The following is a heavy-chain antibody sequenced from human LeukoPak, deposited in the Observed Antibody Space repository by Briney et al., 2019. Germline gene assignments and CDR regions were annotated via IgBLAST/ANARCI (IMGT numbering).Heavy chain of an antibody. D-gene: IGHD4-17*01. J-gene: IGHJ4*02. CDR3: ASNYGDYEGDFDY. Sequence: GESLKISCKGSGYSLTSYWISWVRQMPGKGLEWMGRIDPSDSYTNYSPSFQGHVTISADKSISTAYLQWSSLKASDTAMYYCASNYGDYEGDFDYWGQGTLVTVSS. CDR1: GYSLTSYW. CDR2: IDPSDSYT. V-gene: IGHV5-10-1*01.